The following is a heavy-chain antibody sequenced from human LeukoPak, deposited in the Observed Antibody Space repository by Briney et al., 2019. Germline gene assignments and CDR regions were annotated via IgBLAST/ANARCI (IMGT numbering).Heavy chain of an antibody. Sequence: PGGSLRLSCAASGFTVSSNYMSWVRQAPGKGLEWVSVIYSGGSTYYADSVKGRFTISRDNSKNTLYLQMNSPRAEDTAVYYCARDWCSSGWYDCYGMDVWGQGTTVTVSS. J-gene: IGHJ6*02. CDR2: IYSGGST. CDR3: ARDWCSSGWYDCYGMDV. CDR1: GFTVSSNY. V-gene: IGHV3-66*01. D-gene: IGHD6-19*01.